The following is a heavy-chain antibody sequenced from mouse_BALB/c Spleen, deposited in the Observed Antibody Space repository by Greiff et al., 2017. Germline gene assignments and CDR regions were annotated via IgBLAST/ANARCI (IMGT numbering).Heavy chain of an antibody. CDR2: ILPGSGST. J-gene: IGHJ4*01. CDR3: ARNGYSYAMDY. CDR1: GYTFSSYW. V-gene: IGHV1-9*01. D-gene: IGHD1-2*01. Sequence: VQLQQSGAELMKPGASVKISCKATGYTFSSYWIEWVKQRPGHGLEWIGEILPGSGSTNYNEKFKGKATFTADTSSNTAYMQLSSLTSEDSAVYYCARNGYSYAMDYWGQGTSVTVSS.